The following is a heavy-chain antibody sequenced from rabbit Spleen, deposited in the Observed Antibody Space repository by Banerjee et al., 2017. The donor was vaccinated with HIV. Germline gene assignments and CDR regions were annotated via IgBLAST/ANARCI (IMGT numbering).Heavy chain of an antibody. V-gene: IGHV1S47*01. CDR3: VRDQAGDADYGPYYLNW. Sequence: QEQLVESGGGLVQPGGSLKLSCKASGFDFGTYGVTWIRQAPGKGLEWIGYIEPIFGNTYYANWVNGRFTISSHNAQNTLYLQLSSLTAADTATYFCVRDQAGDADYGPYYLNWWGQGTLVTVS. D-gene: IGHD2-1*01. CDR2: IEPIFGNT. CDR1: GFDFGTYG. J-gene: IGHJ4*01.